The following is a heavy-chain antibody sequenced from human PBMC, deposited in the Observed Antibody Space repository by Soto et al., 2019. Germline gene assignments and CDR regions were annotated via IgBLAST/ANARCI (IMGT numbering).Heavy chain of an antibody. CDR3: ARGGGIVVVTASYDH. CDR1: GYTFTSYA. J-gene: IGHJ4*02. D-gene: IGHD2-21*02. Sequence: GASVKVSCKASGYTFTSYAMHWVRQAPGQRLEWMGWINAGNGNTKYSQKFQGRVTITRDTSTSTAYMELSSLKSEDTAVYYCARGGGIVVVTASYDHWGQGTLVTVSS. V-gene: IGHV1-3*01. CDR2: INAGNGNT.